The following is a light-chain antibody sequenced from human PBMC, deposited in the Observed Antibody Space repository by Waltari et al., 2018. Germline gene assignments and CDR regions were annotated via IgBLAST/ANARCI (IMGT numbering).Light chain of an antibody. CDR2: EVT. J-gene: IGLJ3*02. Sequence: QSALTQPASVSGSPGQSITISCTGTSSDVGSYNLVSWYQHHPGKAPKLIIYEVTKRPSGVSKRFSGSKSGNTASLTISGLQAEDEADYYCCSYAGSSTLGVFGGGTKLTVL. V-gene: IGLV2-23*02. CDR3: CSYAGSSTLGV. CDR1: SSDVGSYNL.